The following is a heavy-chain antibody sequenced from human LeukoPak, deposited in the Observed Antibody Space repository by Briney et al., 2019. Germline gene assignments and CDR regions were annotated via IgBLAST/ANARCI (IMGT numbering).Heavy chain of an antibody. Sequence: SETLSLTCTVSGIPISSLNYWAWVRQPPGKGPEWIGSIYYNGTTYHKSSLKSRLTISVGTSKDQFSLKLRSVTAADTAVYYCLYASGTYWGQGTLVTVSS. CDR3: LYASGTY. CDR2: IYYNGTT. V-gene: IGHV4-39*07. CDR1: GIPISSLNY. D-gene: IGHD3-10*01. J-gene: IGHJ4*02.